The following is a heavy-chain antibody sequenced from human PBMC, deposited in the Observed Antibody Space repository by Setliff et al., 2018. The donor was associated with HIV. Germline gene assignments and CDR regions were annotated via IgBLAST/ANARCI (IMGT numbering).Heavy chain of an antibody. V-gene: IGHV4-39*01. CDR1: GGSISSGYY. Sequence: PSATLSLTCTVSGGSISSGYYWGWIRQPPGKGLEWIGTIHYSGSTYYTPSLKSRVTISVDTSKNQFSLKLSSVAAADTAVFYCARHCLQTETTYCPTSDVFDIWGQGTMVTVSS. CDR3: ARHCLQTETTYCPTSDVFDI. CDR2: IHYSGST. J-gene: IGHJ3*02. D-gene: IGHD4-4*01.